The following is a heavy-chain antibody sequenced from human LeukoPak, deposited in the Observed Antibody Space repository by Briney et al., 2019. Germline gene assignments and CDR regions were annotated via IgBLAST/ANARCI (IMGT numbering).Heavy chain of an antibody. CDR1: GYTFTSYY. J-gene: IGHJ3*02. Sequence: ASVKVSCKASGYTFTSYYMHWVRQAPGQGLEGMGIINPSGGSTSYAQKFQGRVTMTRDTSTSTVYMELSSLRSEDTAVYYCAISMVHTAMVTVIGAFDIWGQGKMVTVSS. V-gene: IGHV1-46*01. D-gene: IGHD5-18*01. CDR3: AISMVHTAMVTVIGAFDI. CDR2: INPSGGST.